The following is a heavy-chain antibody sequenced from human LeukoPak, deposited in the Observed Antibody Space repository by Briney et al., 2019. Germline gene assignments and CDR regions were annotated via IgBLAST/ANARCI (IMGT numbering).Heavy chain of an antibody. V-gene: IGHV3-23*01. CDR2: LTDSGGTS. CDR3: AKGFCVGTSCFPRFGLGSN. J-gene: IGHJ4*02. Sequence: PGGSLRLSCAASEFIFSSYAMNWVRQAPGKGLEWVSGLTDSGGTSYYTDSVRGRFTISRDNSKNTLYLQMNSLRAEGTAVYYCAKGFCVGTSCFPRFGLGSNWGQGTLVTVSS. CDR1: EFIFSSYA. D-gene: IGHD2-2*01.